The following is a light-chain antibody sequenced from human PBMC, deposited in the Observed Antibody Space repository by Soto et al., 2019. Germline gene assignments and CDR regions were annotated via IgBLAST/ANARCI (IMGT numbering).Light chain of an antibody. V-gene: IGLV1-44*01. CDR2: TSN. CDR1: SSKSGSNT. J-gene: IGLJ1*01. Sequence: QSVVTQPPSASGTPGQRVTNSSSGSSSKSGSNTVTLSQLLPGTATKPLVVTSNQRPSGVPDRFSGSKSGTSGSLASSSVQSEDDADYYCAAWEDSLNGDVFGAGTKVTVL. CDR3: AAWEDSLNGDV.